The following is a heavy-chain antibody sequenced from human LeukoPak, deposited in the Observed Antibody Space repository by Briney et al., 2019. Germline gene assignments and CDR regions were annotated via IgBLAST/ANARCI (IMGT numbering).Heavy chain of an antibody. CDR3: ARHTGGSVRGCFDP. Sequence: TSETLSLTCTVSGGSIGNYYWSWIRQPPGKGLEWIGYVYYTGSTNYNPSLQSRVRLSVDTSRNQFSLKLNSLTAADTAVYYCARHTGGSVRGCFDPWGQGTLVTVSS. CDR1: GGSIGNYY. D-gene: IGHD2-8*02. CDR2: VYYTGST. J-gene: IGHJ5*02. V-gene: IGHV4-59*01.